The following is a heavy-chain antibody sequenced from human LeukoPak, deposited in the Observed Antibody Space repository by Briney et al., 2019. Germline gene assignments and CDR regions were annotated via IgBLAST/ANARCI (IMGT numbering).Heavy chain of an antibody. CDR2: ISYDGSNK. D-gene: IGHD6-19*01. V-gene: IGHV3-30*04. CDR3: ARADPNSSGWSFDY. Sequence: PGRSLRLSCAASGFTFSSYAMHWVRQAPGKGLEWVAVISYDGSNKYYADSVKGRFTISRDNSKNTLYLQMNSLRAEDTAVYYCARADPNSSGWSFDYWGQGTLVTVSS. CDR1: GFTFSSYA. J-gene: IGHJ4*02.